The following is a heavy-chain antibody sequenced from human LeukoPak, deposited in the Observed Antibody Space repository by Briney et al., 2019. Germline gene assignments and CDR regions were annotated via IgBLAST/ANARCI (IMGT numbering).Heavy chain of an antibody. Sequence: SETLSLTCTVSGGSISSYYWSWIRQPPGKRLEWIGYIYYSGSTNYNPSLKSRVTISVDTSKNQFSLKLSSVTAADTAVYYCARNSGSFQTYYFDYWGQGTLVTVSS. J-gene: IGHJ4*02. CDR2: IYYSGST. V-gene: IGHV4-59*01. CDR3: ARNSGSFQTYYFDY. CDR1: GGSISSYY. D-gene: IGHD1-26*01.